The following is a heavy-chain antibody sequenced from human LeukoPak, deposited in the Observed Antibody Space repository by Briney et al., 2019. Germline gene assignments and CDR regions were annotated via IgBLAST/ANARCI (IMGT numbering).Heavy chain of an antibody. V-gene: IGHV4-61*02. CDR2: IYTSGST. D-gene: IGHD3-10*01. J-gene: IGHJ4*02. Sequence: SETLSLTCTVSGGSISSGSYYWSWIRQPAGKGLEWIGRIYTSGSTNYNPSLKSRVTISVDTSKNQFSLKLSSVTAADTAVYFCARGCRGPNFDHWGQGTLVTVSS. CDR3: ARGCRGPNFDH. CDR1: GGSISSGSYY.